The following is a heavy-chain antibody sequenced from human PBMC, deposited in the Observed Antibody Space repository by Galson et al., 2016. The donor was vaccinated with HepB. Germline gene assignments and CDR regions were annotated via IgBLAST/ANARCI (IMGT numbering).Heavy chain of an antibody. CDR2: ISSSGDTL. D-gene: IGHD5-18*01. V-gene: IGHV3-11*01. CDR1: GFTFSSYA. J-gene: IGHJ4*02. Sequence: SLRLSCAASGFTFSSYAMSWIRQAPGKGLEWVSYISSSGDTLYYADSVKGRFTISRDNAMTLLYLQMNSLRAEDTAVYYCARDGGFSYGPPDYWGQGTLVTVSS. CDR3: ARDGGFSYGPPDY.